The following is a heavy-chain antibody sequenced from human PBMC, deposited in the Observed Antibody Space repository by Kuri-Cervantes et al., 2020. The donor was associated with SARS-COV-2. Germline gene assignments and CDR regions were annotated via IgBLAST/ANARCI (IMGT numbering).Heavy chain of an antibody. CDR3: AREGIAVAGTVFDY. CDR2: ISGSGGST. J-gene: IGHJ4*02. V-gene: IGHV3-23*01. CDR1: GGSISSHY. D-gene: IGHD6-19*01. Sequence: GGSLRLSCNVSGGSISSHYWSWIRQPPGKGLEWVSAISGSGGSTYYADSVKGRFTISRDNSKNTLYLQMNSLRAEDTAVYYCAREGIAVAGTVFDYWGQGTLVTVSS.